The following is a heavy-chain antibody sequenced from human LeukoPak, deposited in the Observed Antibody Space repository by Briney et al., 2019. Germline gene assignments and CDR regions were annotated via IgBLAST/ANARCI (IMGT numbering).Heavy chain of an antibody. Sequence: ASVNVSCKASGYTFTGYYMHWVRQAPGQGLEWMGWINPNSGGTNYAQKFQGRVTMTRDTSISTAYMELSRLRSDDTAVYYCASDLGGWYGMAIDYWGQGTLVTVSS. D-gene: IGHD6-19*01. CDR2: INPNSGGT. V-gene: IGHV1-2*02. J-gene: IGHJ4*02. CDR1: GYTFTGYY. CDR3: ASDLGGWYGMAIDY.